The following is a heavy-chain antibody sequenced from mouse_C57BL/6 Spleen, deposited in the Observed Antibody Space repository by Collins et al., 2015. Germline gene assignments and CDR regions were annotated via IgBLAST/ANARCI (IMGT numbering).Heavy chain of an antibody. V-gene: IGHV8-8*01. CDR1: GFFTEHFWYG. CDR3: ARRSTTGGFAY. Sequence: QVTLKESGPGILKPSQTLSLTCSFSGFFTEHFWYGCRLDSSAFREGSGVAGTHFGGMMISTITPSLKSQLTISKDTSRNQVFLKITSVDTADTATYYCARRSTTGGFAYWGQGTLVTVSA. D-gene: IGHD1-1*01. CDR2: FGGMMI. J-gene: IGHJ3*01.